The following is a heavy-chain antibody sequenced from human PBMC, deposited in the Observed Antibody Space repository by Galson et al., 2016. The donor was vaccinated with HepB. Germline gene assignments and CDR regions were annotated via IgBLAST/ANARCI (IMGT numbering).Heavy chain of an antibody. CDR2: ISFDGNNK. CDR3: AKAWQQLVPDLDY. V-gene: IGHV3-30*18. J-gene: IGHJ4*02. D-gene: IGHD6-13*01. Sequence: SLRLSCAASGFSFRTYGMHWVRQAPGEGLEWVAVISFDGNNKFYADSVKGRFTISRDNSKNTLYLQVNSLRTEDTAVYYCAKAWQQLVPDLDYWGQGTLVTVSS. CDR1: GFSFRTYG.